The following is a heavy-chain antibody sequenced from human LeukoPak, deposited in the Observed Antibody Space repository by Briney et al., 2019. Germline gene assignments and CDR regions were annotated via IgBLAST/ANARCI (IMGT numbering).Heavy chain of an antibody. CDR2: IYYTGST. Sequence: SETLSLTCTVSGGSISSYYWTWIRQPPGKALEWIGYIYYTGSTNYNPSLRSRVTISVDTSKNQFSLKLSSVTAADTAVYYCARSPLRDFWSGYYTPYGMDVWGQGTTVTVSS. J-gene: IGHJ6*02. CDR1: GGSISSYY. D-gene: IGHD3-3*01. CDR3: ARSPLRDFWSGYYTPYGMDV. V-gene: IGHV4-59*12.